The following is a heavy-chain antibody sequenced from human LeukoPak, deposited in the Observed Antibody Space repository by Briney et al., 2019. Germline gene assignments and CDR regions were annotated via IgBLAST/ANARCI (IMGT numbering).Heavy chain of an antibody. CDR2: IYISGSGST. J-gene: IGHJ4*02. CDR3: ARGRAYFD. Sequence: PSETLSLTCTVSGGSISSYYWSWIRQPAGKGLEWIGRIYISGSGSTNYNPSLKSRVTISVDTSKNQFSLKLSSVTAADTAVYYCARGRAYFDWGQGTLVTVSS. CDR1: GGSISSYY. V-gene: IGHV4-4*07. D-gene: IGHD3-9*01.